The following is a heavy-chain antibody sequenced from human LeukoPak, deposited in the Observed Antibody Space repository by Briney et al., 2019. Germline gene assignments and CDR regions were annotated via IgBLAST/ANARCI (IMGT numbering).Heavy chain of an antibody. J-gene: IGHJ4*02. Sequence: PSETLSLTCTVSGSSIISSNHYWGWTRQPPGKGLEWFGSISYSGGTAYNPSLRSRVTISVDTSKNQFSLKLSSVTAADTAVYYCASLYYYDSSGYLDYWGQGTLVTVSS. CDR3: ASLYYYDSSGYLDY. V-gene: IGHV4-39*07. CDR1: GSSIISSNHY. CDR2: ISYSGGT. D-gene: IGHD3-22*01.